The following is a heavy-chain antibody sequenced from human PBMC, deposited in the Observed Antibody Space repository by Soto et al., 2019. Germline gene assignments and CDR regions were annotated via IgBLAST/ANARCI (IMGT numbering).Heavy chain of an antibody. J-gene: IGHJ4*02. D-gene: IGHD2-15*01. Sequence: PSETLSLTCTVSGGSISNYYWSCVRQPPGKGLEWIGYIYDSGSTNYNPSLKSRVTISVDTSKNQFSLKLSSVTAADTAVYYCARLRIESYCSGGSCYSIMYFDYWGQGTLVTVSS. V-gene: IGHV4-59*08. CDR2: IYDSGST. CDR1: GGSISNYY. CDR3: ARLRIESYCSGGSCYSIMYFDY.